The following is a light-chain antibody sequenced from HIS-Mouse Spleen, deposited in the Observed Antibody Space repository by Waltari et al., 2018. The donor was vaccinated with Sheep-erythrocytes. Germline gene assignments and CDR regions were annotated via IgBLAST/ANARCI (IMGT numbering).Light chain of an antibody. J-gene: IGLJ3*02. Sequence: QSALTQPASVSGSPGQSITISCTGTSSEVGRYNFVSWYQQHPGKAPKLMIYEGSKRPSGVSNRFSGSKSGNTASLTISGLQAEDEADYYCCSYAGSSTPWVFGGGTKLTVL. CDR2: EGS. V-gene: IGLV2-23*01. CDR3: CSYAGSSTPWV. CDR1: SSEVGRYNF.